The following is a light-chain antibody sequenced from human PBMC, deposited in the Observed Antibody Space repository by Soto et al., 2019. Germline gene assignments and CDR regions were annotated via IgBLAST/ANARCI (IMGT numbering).Light chain of an antibody. Sequence: EIVLTQSPGTLSLSPGERATLSCRASQSVSSSFLAWYQQKPGQAPRLLIYGASSRATGIPDRFSGSGSGTDFTRTISRLATEDFEVYYCQQYGSSPRTFGQGTKVEIK. CDR2: GAS. CDR3: QQYGSSPRT. J-gene: IGKJ1*01. CDR1: QSVSSSF. V-gene: IGKV3-20*01.